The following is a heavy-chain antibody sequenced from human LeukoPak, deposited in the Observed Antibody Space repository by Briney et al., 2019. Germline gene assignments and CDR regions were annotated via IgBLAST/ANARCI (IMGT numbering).Heavy chain of an antibody. CDR1: GFTFGSYA. Sequence: RGSLRLSCAASGFTFGSYAMHWVPQAPGKGLEYVSAISTNGGSTNYATSVKGRFTISRDNSKNTWYLQMGSLRAEDMAVYYCARTYCSSTSCLVDYWGQGTLVTVSS. CDR3: ARTYCSSTSCLVDY. J-gene: IGHJ4*02. D-gene: IGHD2-2*01. V-gene: IGHV3-64*01. CDR2: ISTNGGST.